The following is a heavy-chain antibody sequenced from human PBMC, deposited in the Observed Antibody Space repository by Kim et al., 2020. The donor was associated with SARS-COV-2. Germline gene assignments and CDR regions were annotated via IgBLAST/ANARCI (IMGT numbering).Heavy chain of an antibody. D-gene: IGHD6-6*01. CDR3: ARVLYSSCIDY. CDR1: GFTFSSYA. V-gene: IGHV3-30-3*01. Sequence: GGSLRLSCAASGFTFSSYAMHWVRQAPGKGLEWVAVISYDGSNKYYADSVKGRFTISRDNSKNTLYLQMNSLRAEDTAVYYCARVLYSSCIDYWGQGTLVTVPS. J-gene: IGHJ4*02. CDR2: ISYDGSNK.